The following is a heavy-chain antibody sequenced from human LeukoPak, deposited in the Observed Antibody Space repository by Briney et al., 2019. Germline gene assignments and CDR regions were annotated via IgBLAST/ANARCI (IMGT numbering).Heavy chain of an antibody. V-gene: IGHV1-3*01. CDR1: GYTFTSYA. CDR2: INAGNGNT. D-gene: IGHD4-17*01. Sequence: ASVKVSCKASGYTFTSYAMHWVRQAPGQRLEWMGWINAGNGNTKYSQKLQGRVTITRDTSASTAYMELSSLRSEDTAVYYCAREYGQYYYYGMDVWGQGTTVTVSS. CDR3: AREYGQYYYYGMDV. J-gene: IGHJ6*02.